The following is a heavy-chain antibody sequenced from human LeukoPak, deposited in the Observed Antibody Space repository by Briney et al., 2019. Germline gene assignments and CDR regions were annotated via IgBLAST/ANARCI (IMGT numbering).Heavy chain of an antibody. D-gene: IGHD2-21*01. CDR2: IKEDGGET. CDR1: GFSLSGDW. Sequence: GGFLRLSCVGSGFSLSGDWMTWVRQAPGTGLEWVANIKEDGGETYYVDSVKGRFTISRDNAKNSLFLQMNNLRAEDTAVYFCARPVNRLFLFWGPGTLVTVSS. J-gene: IGHJ4*02. CDR3: ARPVNRLFLF. V-gene: IGHV3-7*01.